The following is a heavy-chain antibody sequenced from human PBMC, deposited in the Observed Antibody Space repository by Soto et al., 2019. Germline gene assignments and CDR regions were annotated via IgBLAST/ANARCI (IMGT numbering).Heavy chain of an antibody. J-gene: IGHJ4*02. V-gene: IGHV1-69*01. CDR1: GGTFSSYA. D-gene: IGHD3-10*01. CDR3: ARVGVSSYYYGSGSYYPAPY. CDR2: IIPIFGTA. Sequence: QVQLVQSGAEVTKPGSSVKVSCKASGGTFSSYAISWVRQAPGQGLEWMGGIIPIFGTANYAQKFQGRVTITADESTSTAYMELSSLRSEDTAVYYCARVGVSSYYYGSGSYYPAPYWGQGTLVTVSS.